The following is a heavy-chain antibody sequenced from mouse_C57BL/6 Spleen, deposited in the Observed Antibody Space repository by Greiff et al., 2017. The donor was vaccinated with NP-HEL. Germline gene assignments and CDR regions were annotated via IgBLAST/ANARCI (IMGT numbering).Heavy chain of an antibody. CDR3: ARGGYYGSSLDY. J-gene: IGHJ4*01. D-gene: IGHD1-1*01. CDR1: GYTFTDYY. V-gene: IGHV1-76*01. CDR2: IYPGSGNT. Sequence: VQLQQSGAELVRPGASVKLSCKASGYTFTDYYINWVKQRPGQGLEWIARIYPGSGNTYYNEKFKGKATLTAEKSSSTAYMQLSSLTSEDSAVYFCARGGYYGSSLDYWGQGTSVTVSS.